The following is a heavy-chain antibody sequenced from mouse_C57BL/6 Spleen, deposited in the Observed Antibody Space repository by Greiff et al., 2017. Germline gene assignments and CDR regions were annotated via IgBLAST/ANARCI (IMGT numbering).Heavy chain of an antibody. CDR3: ARGGIGRGFAY. J-gene: IGHJ3*01. Sequence: QVQLQQPGAELVMPGASVKLSCKASGYTFTSYWMHWVKQRPGQGLEWIGEIDPSDSYTNYNQKFKGKSTLTVAKSSSTAYMQLSSLTSADSAVYYCARGGIGRGFAYWGQGTLVTVSA. CDR2: IDPSDSYT. V-gene: IGHV1-69*01. CDR1: GYTFTSYW.